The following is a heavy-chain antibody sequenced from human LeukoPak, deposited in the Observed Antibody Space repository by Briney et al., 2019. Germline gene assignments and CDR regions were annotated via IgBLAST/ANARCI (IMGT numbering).Heavy chain of an antibody. CDR1: GFTFSSFA. D-gene: IGHD6-13*01. Sequence: GGSLRLSCVAPGFTFSSFAMSWVRQAPGKGLEWVSGISGGGGNTYHADSVKGRFTISRDNSKNTLYLQMNSLRAEDTAVYYCAKGQYSSSWYSGHPFDYWGQGTLVTVSS. CDR2: ISGGGGNT. V-gene: IGHV3-23*01. J-gene: IGHJ4*02. CDR3: AKGQYSSSWYSGHPFDY.